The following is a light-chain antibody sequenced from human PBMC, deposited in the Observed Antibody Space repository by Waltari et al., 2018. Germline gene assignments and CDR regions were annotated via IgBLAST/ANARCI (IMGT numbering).Light chain of an antibody. J-gene: IGKJ2*01. Sequence: DIQMTQSPSSLSASVGDRVTITCRASQGISKYLAWYQQKPGKVPKVLIYAASTLHSGVPSRFSGSGSGTDFTLTISSLQPEDVGSYYCQEYSSALFYTFGQGTKLEIK. CDR1: QGISKY. CDR2: AAS. CDR3: QEYSSALFYT. V-gene: IGKV1-27*01.